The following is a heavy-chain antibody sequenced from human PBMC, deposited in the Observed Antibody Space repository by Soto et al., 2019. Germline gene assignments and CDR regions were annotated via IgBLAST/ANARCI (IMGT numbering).Heavy chain of an antibody. CDR3: ARERSGSSDY. V-gene: IGHV3-30-3*01. D-gene: IGHD1-26*01. CDR1: GFMFSSYA. J-gene: IGHJ4*02. CDR2: KTYDGSNK. Sequence: QVQLVESGGGVVQPGRSLRLSCAASGFMFSSYAMHWVRQAPGKGLEWVAVKTYDGSNKYYADSVKGRFTISRDNSKNTLYLQMNSLRAEDTAVYYCARERSGSSDYWGQGTLVTVSS.